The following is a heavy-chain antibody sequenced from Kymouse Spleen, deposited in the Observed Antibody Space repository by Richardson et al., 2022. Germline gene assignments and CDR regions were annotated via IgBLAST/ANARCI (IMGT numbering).Heavy chain of an antibody. CDR3: ARHNHYYGSGSPYNWFDP. V-gene: IGHV4-39*01. Sequence: QLQLQESGPGLVKPSETLSLTCTVSGGSISSSSYYWGWIRQPPGKGLEWIGSIYYSGSTYYNPSLKSRVTISVDTSKNQFSLKLSSVTAADTAVYYCARHNHYYGSGSPYNWFDPWGQGTLVTVSS. J-gene: IGHJ5*02. D-gene: IGHD3-10*01. CDR2: IYYSGST. CDR1: GGSISSSSYY.